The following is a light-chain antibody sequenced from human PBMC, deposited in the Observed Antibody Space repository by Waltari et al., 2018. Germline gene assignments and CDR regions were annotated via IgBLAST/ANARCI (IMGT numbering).Light chain of an antibody. Sequence: SALTQPRSVSGSPGQSVTISCTGTTHDLGSYNYVTWYQQHPGKAPKLIILGATKRPSGVPDRLSGSKSGNTASLTISGLRAEDEAEYYCCSYAGSYTWVFGGGTKLTVV. CDR3: CSYAGSYTWV. V-gene: IGLV2-11*01. CDR2: GAT. CDR1: THDLGSYNY. J-gene: IGLJ3*02.